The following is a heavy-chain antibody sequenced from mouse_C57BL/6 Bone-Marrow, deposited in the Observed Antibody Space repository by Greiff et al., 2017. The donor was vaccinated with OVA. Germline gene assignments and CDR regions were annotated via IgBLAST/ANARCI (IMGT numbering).Heavy chain of an antibody. CDR3: AREGDPDWYFDV. CDR2: IDPTDGCT. J-gene: IGHJ1*03. Sequence: QVQLQQPGAELVMPGASVKLSCKASGYTFTSYWMHWVKQRPGQGLEWIGNIDPTDGCTNYNEKFKSKSTLTVDKSSSTAYMQLSSLTSEDSAVYYCAREGDPDWYFDVWGTGTTVTVSS. D-gene: IGHD2-13*01. CDR1: GYTFTSYW. V-gene: IGHV1-53*01.